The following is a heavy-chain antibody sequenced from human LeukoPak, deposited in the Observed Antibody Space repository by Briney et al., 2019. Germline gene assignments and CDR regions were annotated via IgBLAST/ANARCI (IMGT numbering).Heavy chain of an antibody. J-gene: IGHJ4*02. CDR2: IYNGVNT. D-gene: IGHD3-22*01. CDR3: ARAGYDSSGYSSPYIDY. CDR1: GASVSSASY. Sequence: PSETLSLTCTVSGASVSSASYWTWIRQPPGKGVEWIAHIYNGVNTNYNPSLKSRVTISVDTSKNQFSLKLSSVTAADTAVYYCARAGYDSSGYSSPYIDYWGQGTLVTVSS. V-gene: IGHV4-61*01.